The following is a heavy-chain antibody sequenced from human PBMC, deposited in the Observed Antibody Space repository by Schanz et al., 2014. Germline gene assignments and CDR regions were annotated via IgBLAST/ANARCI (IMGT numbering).Heavy chain of an antibody. V-gene: IGHV4-39*01. D-gene: IGHD6-19*01. CDR2: IYYSGRT. CDR1: GGSVTTSNYY. CDR3: ARHGGAVAGPFDS. J-gene: IGHJ4*02. Sequence: QVQLQESGPGLVKPSETLSLTCTVSGGSVTTSNYYWGWIRQPPGKGLEWIGSIYYSGRTYYTPSLEGRVTISLDPSKPHFPLNLPSVTAADTAVYYCARHGGAVAGPFDSWGQGTLVTVSS.